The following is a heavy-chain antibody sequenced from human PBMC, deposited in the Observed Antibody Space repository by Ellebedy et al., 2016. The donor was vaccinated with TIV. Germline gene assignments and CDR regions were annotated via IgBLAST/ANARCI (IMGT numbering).Heavy chain of an antibody. Sequence: MPSETLSLTCTVSGGSISSYYWSWIRQPPGKGLEWIGYIYYSGSTNYNPSLKSRVTISVDTSKKQFSLKLSSVTAADTAVYYCASTQRAGSSVTFDFWGQGTPVPVSS. J-gene: IGHJ4*02. CDR3: ASTQRAGSSVTFDF. D-gene: IGHD6-19*01. CDR1: GGSISSYY. V-gene: IGHV4-59*01. CDR2: IYYSGST.